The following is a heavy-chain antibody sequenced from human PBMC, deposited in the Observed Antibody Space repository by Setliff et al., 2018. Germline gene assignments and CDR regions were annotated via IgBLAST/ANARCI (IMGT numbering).Heavy chain of an antibody. D-gene: IGHD3-22*01. J-gene: IGHJ4*02. CDR3: ARESRYYYDNLGTLDY. Sequence: PSETLSLTCTVSGGSISSGDYYWSWIRQPPGKGLEWIGYIYSSGSTYYNPSLKSRVSIAVDTSKSQFSLKLSSVTAADTAVYYCARESRYYYDNLGTLDYWGQGTLVTVSS. CDR1: GGSISSGDYY. V-gene: IGHV4-30-4*08. CDR2: IYSSGST.